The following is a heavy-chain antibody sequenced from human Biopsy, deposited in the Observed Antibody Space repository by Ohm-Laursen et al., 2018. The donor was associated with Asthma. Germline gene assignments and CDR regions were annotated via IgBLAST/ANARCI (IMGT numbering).Heavy chain of an antibody. CDR3: AKDRDYDILTGPPGFDY. D-gene: IGHD3-9*01. J-gene: IGHJ4*02. CDR1: GFTFSSYA. CDR2: ISGSSGST. V-gene: IGHV3-23*01. Sequence: SLRLSCSASGFTFSSYAMSWVRQAPGKGLECVSAISGSSGSTYYADSVKGRFTISRDNSKNTLYLQMNSLRAEDTAVYYCAKDRDYDILTGPPGFDYWGQGTPVTVSS.